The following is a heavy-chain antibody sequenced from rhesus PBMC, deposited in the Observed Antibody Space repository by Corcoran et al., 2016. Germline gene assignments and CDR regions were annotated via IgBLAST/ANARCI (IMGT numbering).Heavy chain of an antibody. D-gene: IGHD6-31*01. Sequence: QVQLQESGPGLVKPSETLSLTRAASGGSVSSSNWWSWLRPAPGKGMEWIGYISGSSGSTYYNPSLKSRVTISTDTSKNQFSLKLSSVTAADTAVYYCARAGSGWYIDYWGQGVLVTVSS. CDR3: ARAGSGWYIDY. V-gene: IGHV4-65*01. CDR1: GGSVSSSNW. J-gene: IGHJ4*01. CDR2: ISGSSGST.